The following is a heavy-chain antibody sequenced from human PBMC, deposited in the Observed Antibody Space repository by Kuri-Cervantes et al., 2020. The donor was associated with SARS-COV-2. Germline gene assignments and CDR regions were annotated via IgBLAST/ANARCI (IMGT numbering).Heavy chain of an antibody. J-gene: IGHJ6*03. Sequence: GESLKISCAASGFTFSRYDMHWVRQATGKGLEWVSAIGTAGDTYYPGSVKGRFTISRDNSKNTLYLQMNSLRAEDTAVYYCARAPTSGYNWNPRYYYYMDVWGKGTTVTVSS. V-gene: IGHV3-13*04. CDR2: IGTAGDT. CDR3: ARAPTSGYNWNPRYYYYMDV. CDR1: GFTFSRYD. D-gene: IGHD1-20*01.